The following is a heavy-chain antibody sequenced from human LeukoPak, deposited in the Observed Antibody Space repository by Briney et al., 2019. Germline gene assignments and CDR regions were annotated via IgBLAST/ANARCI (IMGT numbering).Heavy chain of an antibody. CDR2: IYYSGST. CDR3: ASLRERSYYARGFDY. V-gene: IGHV4-39*01. J-gene: IGHJ4*02. CDR1: GGSISSSSYY. Sequence: SETLSLTCTVSGGSISSSSYYWGWIRQPPGKGLEWIGSIYYSGSTYYNPSLKSRVTISVDTSKNQFSLKLSSVTAADTAVFYCASLRERSYYARGFDYWGQGTLVTVSS. D-gene: IGHD1-26*01.